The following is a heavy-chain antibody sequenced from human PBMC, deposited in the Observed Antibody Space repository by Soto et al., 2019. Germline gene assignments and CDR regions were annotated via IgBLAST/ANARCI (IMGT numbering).Heavy chain of an antibody. Sequence: PSETLSLTCAVSGGSISSYYWSWIRQPPGKGLEWIGYIYYSGSTNYNPSLKSRVTISVDTSKNQFSLKLSSVTAADTAVYYCAREDIVATLDYWGQGTLVTVSS. D-gene: IGHD5-12*01. J-gene: IGHJ4*02. CDR2: IYYSGST. V-gene: IGHV4-59*01. CDR1: GGSISSYY. CDR3: AREDIVATLDY.